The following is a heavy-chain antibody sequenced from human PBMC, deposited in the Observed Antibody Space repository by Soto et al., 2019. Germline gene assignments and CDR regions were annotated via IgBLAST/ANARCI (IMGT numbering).Heavy chain of an antibody. CDR1: GDSVSSNSAA. CDR3: ARDPAAYHIAAAGFDY. V-gene: IGHV6-1*01. D-gene: IGHD6-13*01. CDR2: TYYRSKWYN. J-gene: IGHJ4*02. Sequence: SQTLSLTCAISGDSVSSNSAAWNWIRQSPSRGLEWLGRTYYRSKWYNDYAVPVKSRITINPDTSKNQFSLQLNSVTPEDTAVYYCARDPAAYHIAAAGFDYWGQGTLVTVSS.